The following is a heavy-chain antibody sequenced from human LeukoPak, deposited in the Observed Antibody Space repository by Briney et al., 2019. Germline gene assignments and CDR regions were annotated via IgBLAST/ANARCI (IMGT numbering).Heavy chain of an antibody. V-gene: IGHV4-39*07. CDR1: GGSISSSSYY. J-gene: IGHJ4*02. CDR2: IYYSGST. D-gene: IGHD3-3*01. CDR3: ARAEGYYPSTFDY. Sequence: PSETLSLTCTVSGGSISSSSYYWGWIRQPPGKGLEWIGSIYYSGSTYYNPSLKSRVTISVDTAKNQFSLKLSSVTAADTAVYYCARAEGYYPSTFDYWGQGTLVTVSS.